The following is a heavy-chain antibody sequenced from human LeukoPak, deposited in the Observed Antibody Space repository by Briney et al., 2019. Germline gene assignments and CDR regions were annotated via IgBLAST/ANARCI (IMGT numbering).Heavy chain of an antibody. V-gene: IGHV4-59*01. CDR2: IYYSGST. CDR3: ARALPFGELLFDY. D-gene: IGHD3-10*01. CDR1: GGSISSYY. Sequence: PSETLSLTCTVSGGSISSYYWSWLRQPPEKGLEWIGYIYYSGSTNYNPSLKSRVTISVDTSKNQFSLKLSSVTAADTAVYYCARALPFGELLFDYWGQGTLVTVSS. J-gene: IGHJ4*02.